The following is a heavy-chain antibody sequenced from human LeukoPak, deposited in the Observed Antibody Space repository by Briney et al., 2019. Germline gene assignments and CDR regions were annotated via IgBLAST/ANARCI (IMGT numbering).Heavy chain of an antibody. CDR1: GFTFSSYW. CDR3: ARGVGATMKYNWFDP. Sequence: PGGSLRLSCAASGFTFSSYWMSWVRQAPGKGLEWVANIKQDGSEKYYVDSVKGRFTISRDNAKNSLYLQMNSLRAEDTALYHCARGVGATMKYNWFDPWGQGTLVTVSS. J-gene: IGHJ5*02. D-gene: IGHD5-12*01. V-gene: IGHV3-7*03. CDR2: IKQDGSEK.